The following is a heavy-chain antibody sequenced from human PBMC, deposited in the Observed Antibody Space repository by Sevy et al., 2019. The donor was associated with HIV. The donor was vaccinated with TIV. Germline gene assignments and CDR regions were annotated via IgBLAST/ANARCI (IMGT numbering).Heavy chain of an antibody. D-gene: IGHD3-22*01. V-gene: IGHV3-48*03. CDR3: ARDRVFMIGDAMDV. Sequence: GGSLRLSCAASGFTFSSYEMNWVRQAPGKGLEWVSYISSSGSTIYYADSVKGRFTISRDNSKNTMYLQMSSLRAEDTAVYYCARDRVFMIGDAMDVWGQGTTVTVSS. CDR1: GFTFSSYE. CDR2: ISSSGSTI. J-gene: IGHJ6*02.